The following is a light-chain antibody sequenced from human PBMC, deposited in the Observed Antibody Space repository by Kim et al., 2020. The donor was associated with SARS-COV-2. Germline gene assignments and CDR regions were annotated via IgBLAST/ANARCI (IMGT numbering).Light chain of an antibody. V-gene: IGLV1-44*01. CDR3: AAWDASLNLYV. J-gene: IGLJ1*01. Sequence: GQRVTISCSGSGSNIGSNFVTWYQQRPGTAPKLLIYSDDQRPSGVPDRFSASKSGTSASLAISGLQSEDESDYYCAAWDASLNLYVFGPGTKVTVL. CDR1: GSNIGSNF. CDR2: SDD.